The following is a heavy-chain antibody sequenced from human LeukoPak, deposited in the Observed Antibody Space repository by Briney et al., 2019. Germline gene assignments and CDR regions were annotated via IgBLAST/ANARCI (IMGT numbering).Heavy chain of an antibody. Sequence: ASVKVSFKCSGYTFTPYYMHWVGQAPGQGRELMGLINPNSGDTKYLRKFQGGVTMTIDTAITTAYLEMSRLRSADTAVYFSARDRTASATDYWGQGTLVTVSS. D-gene: IGHD1-1*01. V-gene: IGHV1-2*02. CDR3: ARDRTASATDY. J-gene: IGHJ4*02. CDR1: GYTFTPYY. CDR2: INPNSGDT.